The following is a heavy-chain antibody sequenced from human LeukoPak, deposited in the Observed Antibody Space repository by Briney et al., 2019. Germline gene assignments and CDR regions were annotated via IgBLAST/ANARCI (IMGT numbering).Heavy chain of an antibody. CDR2: IHYSGST. CDR3: ASPSGSYMTDAFDI. Sequence: PSETLSLTCAVYGGSFSGYYWNWIRQPPGKGLEWIGYIHYSGSTNYNPSLKSRVTISVGTSKNQFFLKLTSVPAADTALYYYASPSGSYMTDAFDIWGQGTMVTVSS. V-gene: IGHV4-59*01. J-gene: IGHJ3*02. D-gene: IGHD1-26*01. CDR1: GGSFSGYY.